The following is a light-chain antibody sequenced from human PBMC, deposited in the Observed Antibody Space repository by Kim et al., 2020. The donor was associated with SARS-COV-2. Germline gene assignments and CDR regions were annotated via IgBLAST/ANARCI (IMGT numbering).Light chain of an antibody. CDR3: GTWDSSLSAVV. V-gene: IGLV1-51*01. CDR2: YNN. Sequence: GQKVTISCSGSSSNIGSDYVSWYQKLPGTAPNLLIYYNNKRPSGMPDRFSGSKSGTSATLDITGLQTGDEADYYCGTWDSSLSAVVFGGGTQLTVL. J-gene: IGLJ2*01. CDR1: SSNIGSDY.